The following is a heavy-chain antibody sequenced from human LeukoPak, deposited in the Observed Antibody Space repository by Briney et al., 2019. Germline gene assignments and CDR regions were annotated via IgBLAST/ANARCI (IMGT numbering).Heavy chain of an antibody. CDR2: IYHIGST. CDR3: YVESEYGDYDF. V-gene: IGHV4-59*01. D-gene: IGHD4-17*01. Sequence: SETLSLTCTVSGAPIMSNYWSWMRQSPGKGLEWIGYIYHIGSTKYNPSLMGRATISVETSNNQFSLKVTSVTAADTAVYFCYVESEYGDYDFWGQGTLVTVSS. J-gene: IGHJ4*02. CDR1: GAPIMSNY.